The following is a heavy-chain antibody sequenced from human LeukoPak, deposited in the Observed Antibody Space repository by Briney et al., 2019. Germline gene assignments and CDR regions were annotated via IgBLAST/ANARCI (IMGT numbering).Heavy chain of an antibody. D-gene: IGHD2-15*01. Sequence: GGSLRLSCVGFGFTFTTTTMSWVRQVPGKGLVWVASMKEDGSEERYVDSVKGRFTISRDNARNSLFLQMDCLRIEDTALYYCARGGRSRFDLWGQGSLVTVSS. CDR2: MKEDGSEE. CDR3: ARGGRSRFDL. J-gene: IGHJ5*02. CDR1: GFTFTTTT. V-gene: IGHV3-7*01.